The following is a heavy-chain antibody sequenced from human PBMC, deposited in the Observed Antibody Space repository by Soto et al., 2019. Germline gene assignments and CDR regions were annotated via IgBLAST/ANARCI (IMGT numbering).Heavy chain of an antibody. V-gene: IGHV1-2*02. J-gene: IGHJ5*02. CDR1: GYTFTDYH. D-gene: IGHD6-25*01. CDR2: INANNGGA. Sequence: AASVKVSCKASGYTFTDYHIHWVRQAPGQGLEFMGWINANNGGAGSAQQFQGRVTVTRDTSITTVYMELSNLRSDDTAVYYCAREGGSETLQPSYNWFDTWGLGTLVTVSS. CDR3: AREGGSETLQPSYNWFDT.